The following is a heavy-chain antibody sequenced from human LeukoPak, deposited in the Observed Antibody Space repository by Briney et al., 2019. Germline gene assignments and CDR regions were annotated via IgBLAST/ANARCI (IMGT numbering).Heavy chain of an antibody. Sequence: ASVKVSRKASGYTFTSYYMHWVRQAPGQGLEWMGIINPSGGSTSYAQKFQGRVTMTRDMSTSTVYMELSSLRSEDTAVYYCARDRDGYYWGYWGQGTLVTVSS. J-gene: IGHJ4*02. CDR2: INPSGGST. V-gene: IGHV1-46*01. D-gene: IGHD3-22*01. CDR3: ARDRDGYYWGY. CDR1: GYTFTSYY.